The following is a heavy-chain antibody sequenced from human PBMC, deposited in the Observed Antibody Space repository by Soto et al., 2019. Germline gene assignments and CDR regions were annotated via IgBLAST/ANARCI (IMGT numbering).Heavy chain of an antibody. J-gene: IGHJ4*02. V-gene: IGHV3-23*01. CDR2: ISGSGGST. D-gene: IGHD7-27*01. CDR3: ATSVPLTDY. Sequence: PGGSLGLPCAADGLNSRSYAMSWVRQAPGKGLEWVSAISGSGGSTYYGDSVKGRFTISRDNSKNTLYLQMSSLRAEDTAVYYCATSVPLTDYWGQGTMVTGSS. CDR1: GLNSRSYA.